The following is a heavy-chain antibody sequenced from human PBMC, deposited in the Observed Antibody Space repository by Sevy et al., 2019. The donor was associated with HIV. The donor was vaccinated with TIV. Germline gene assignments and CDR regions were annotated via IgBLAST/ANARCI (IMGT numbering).Heavy chain of an antibody. J-gene: IGHJ4*02. CDR2: TSTFNVNT. Sequence: ASVKVSCKASGYTFTSYAISWVRQAPGQGLEWMGWTSTFNVNTNNAQKFQGRVTMTTDTSTSTAYMELRSLRSDDTAVYYCARDDCSNLSCHGSLLYWGQRTLVTVSS. CDR3: ARDDCSNLSCHGSLLY. CDR1: GYTFTSYA. V-gene: IGHV1-18*01. D-gene: IGHD2-2*01.